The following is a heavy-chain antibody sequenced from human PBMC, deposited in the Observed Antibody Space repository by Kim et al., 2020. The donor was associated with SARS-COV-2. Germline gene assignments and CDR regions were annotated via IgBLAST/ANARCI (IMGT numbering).Heavy chain of an antibody. V-gene: IGHV4-59*01. D-gene: IGHD6-13*01. CDR3: ARDAYSSTWVPLDY. J-gene: IGHJ4*02. Sequence: PSLKSRVNISIDASKNQFSLKLTSVTAADTAVYYCARDAYSSTWVPLDYWGQGTLVTISS.